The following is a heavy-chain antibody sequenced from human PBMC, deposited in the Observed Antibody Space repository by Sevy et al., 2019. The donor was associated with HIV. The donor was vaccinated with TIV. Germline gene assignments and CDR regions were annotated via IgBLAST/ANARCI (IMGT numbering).Heavy chain of an antibody. CDR2: ISSSSSTI. V-gene: IGHV3-48*01. CDR1: GFTFSSYS. D-gene: IGHD3-10*01. J-gene: IGHJ6*03. CDR3: ARDARGYNYYYYMDV. Sequence: GGSLRLSCVASGFTFSSYSMNWVRQAPGKGLEWVSYISSSSSTIYYADSVKGRFTISRDNAKNSLYLQMNSLRAEDTAVYYCARDARGYNYYYYMDVWGKGTTVTVSS.